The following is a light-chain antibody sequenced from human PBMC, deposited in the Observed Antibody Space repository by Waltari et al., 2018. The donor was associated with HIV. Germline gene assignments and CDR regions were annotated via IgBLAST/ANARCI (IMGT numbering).Light chain of an antibody. V-gene: IGKV1-39*01. CDR3: QQSYSTPRT. CDR2: AAS. CDR1: PSISSY. Sequence: DIQMTQSPSSLSASVGDRVTITCRASPSISSYLNLYHQKPGKAPKLLIYAASSLQSGVPSGFSGSGSGTDFTLTISSLQPEDFATYYCQQSYSTPRTFGQGTKVEIK. J-gene: IGKJ1*01.